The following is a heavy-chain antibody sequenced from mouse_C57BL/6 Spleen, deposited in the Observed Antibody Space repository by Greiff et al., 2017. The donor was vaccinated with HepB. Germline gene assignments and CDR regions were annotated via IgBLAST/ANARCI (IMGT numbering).Heavy chain of an antibody. J-gene: IGHJ2*01. CDR2: IDPSDSYT. V-gene: IGHV1-50*01. CDR3: ARNYGSSPFDY. Sequence: QVQLQQPGAELVKPGASVKLSCKASGYTFTSYWMQWVKQRPGQGLEWIGEIDPSDSYTNYNQKFKGKATLTVDTSSSTAYMQLSSLTSEDSAVYDCARNYGSSPFDYWGEGATLTVSS. CDR1: GYTFTSYW. D-gene: IGHD1-1*01.